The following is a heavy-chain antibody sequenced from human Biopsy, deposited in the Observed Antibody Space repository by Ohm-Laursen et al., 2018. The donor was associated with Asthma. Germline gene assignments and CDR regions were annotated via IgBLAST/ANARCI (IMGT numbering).Heavy chain of an antibody. CDR3: AKRREYSGHDNDY. CDR1: GFAFDSYA. CDR2: ISYDGNHK. D-gene: IGHD5-12*01. V-gene: IGHV3-30*18. Sequence: SLRLSCTASGFAFDSYAVYWVRQSPGKGLEWVAVISYDGNHKFYEDSVKGRFTISRDNSKNTLYLQMNSLRTEDTAVYYCAKRREYSGHDNDYWGQGTLVIVSS. J-gene: IGHJ4*02.